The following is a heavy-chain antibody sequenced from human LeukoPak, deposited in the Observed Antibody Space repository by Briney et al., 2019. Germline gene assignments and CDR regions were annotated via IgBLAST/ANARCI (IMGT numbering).Heavy chain of an antibody. V-gene: IGHV3-23*01. CDR3: AKGILTYYYGSSGYYFDT. J-gene: IGHJ4*02. Sequence: GGSLRLSCSASGFTFSSFAMSWVRQAPGKGLEWLSAITGDGDYTYSADSVTGRFTISRDNSKNALFLQMHSLRAEDTAVYYCAKGILTYYYGSSGYYFDTWGQGTLVTVSS. CDR2: ITGDGDYT. D-gene: IGHD3-10*01. CDR1: GFTFSSFA.